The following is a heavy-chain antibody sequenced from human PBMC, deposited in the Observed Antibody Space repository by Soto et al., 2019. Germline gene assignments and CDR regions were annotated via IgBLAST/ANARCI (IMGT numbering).Heavy chain of an antibody. CDR1: GYTFTSYA. J-gene: IGHJ3*02. V-gene: IGHV1-3*01. CDR2: INAGTGNT. Sequence: ASVKVSCKASGYTFTSYAMHCVRQAPGQRLEWMGWINAGTGNTKYSQKIQGRVTITRDTSARTPYMELSSLRSDDTAVYYCARNYYESSGYYCRGAFDIWGQGTMVTVSS. CDR3: ARNYYESSGYYCRGAFDI. D-gene: IGHD3-22*01.